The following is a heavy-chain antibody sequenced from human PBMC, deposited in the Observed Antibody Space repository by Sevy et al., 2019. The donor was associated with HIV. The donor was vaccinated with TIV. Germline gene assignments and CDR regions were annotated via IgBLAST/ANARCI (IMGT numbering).Heavy chain of an antibody. V-gene: IGHV3-33*03. Sequence: GGSLRLSCAGSGFTFSNYAMHWVRQAPGKGLECVAGLWSHGRREYYADFAKGRFTISRDNSKNTVYLHMDSLRTDDTAFYYCAKEDDAFDVWGQGTMVTVSS. CDR1: GFTFSNYA. J-gene: IGHJ3*01. CDR2: LWSHGRRE. CDR3: AKEDDAFDV.